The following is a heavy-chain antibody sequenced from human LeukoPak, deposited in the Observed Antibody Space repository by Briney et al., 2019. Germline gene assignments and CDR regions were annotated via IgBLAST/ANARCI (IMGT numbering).Heavy chain of an antibody. J-gene: IGHJ3*02. V-gene: IGHV3-23*01. D-gene: IGHD3-10*01. CDR1: GFSFNTYA. Sequence: GGSLRLSCAASGFSFNTYAMSWVRQAPGKGLEWVSTITTSGSSTYYADSVKGRFTISRDISKNTLYVQMNSLRAEDTAVYYCAKNTRYYDSGSSLPDDAFDIWGQGTMVAVSS. CDR2: ITTSGSST. CDR3: AKNTRYYDSGSSLPDDAFDI.